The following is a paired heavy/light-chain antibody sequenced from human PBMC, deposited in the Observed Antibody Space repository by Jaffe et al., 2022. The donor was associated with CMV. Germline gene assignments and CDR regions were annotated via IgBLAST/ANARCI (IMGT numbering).Heavy chain of an antibody. CDR3: ARGAREAAHYYYYGLDV. V-gene: IGHV3-23*01. Sequence: EVHLLEAGGGLVQPGGSLRLSCVASGFAFNRYAMIWVRQAPGKGLEWVSAITESGGSTYYADAVRGRFTITRDNSKNTLSLQMNSLRAEDTALYYCARGAREAAHYYYYGLDVWGQGTTVTVSS. D-gene: IGHD1-26*01. J-gene: IGHJ6*02. CDR2: ITESGGST. CDR1: GFAFNRYA.
Light chain of an antibody. J-gene: IGKJ3*01. V-gene: IGKV3-15*01. Sequence: EVVMTQSPATLSVSPGERATLSCRASQSVTGDLAWYQQKPGQAPRLLIYGASTRAPDVPARFSGSGSGTEFTLTISSLQSEDFAVYYCQQSSNWPLITFGPGTTVNIK. CDR2: GAS. CDR3: QQSSNWPLIT. CDR1: QSVTGD.